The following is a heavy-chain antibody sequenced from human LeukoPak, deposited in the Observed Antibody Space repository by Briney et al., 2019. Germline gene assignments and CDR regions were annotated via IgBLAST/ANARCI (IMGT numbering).Heavy chain of an antibody. V-gene: IGHV3-13*01. D-gene: IGHD6-19*01. CDR1: GFTFSSYD. CDR3: ARGGCGSGCTFFDY. CDR2: IGTAGDT. J-gene: IGHJ4*02. Sequence: PGRSLRLSCAASGFTFSSYDMHWVRQATGKGLEWVSAIGTAGDTYYPGSVKGRFTISRENAKNSLYLQMNSLRAGDTAVYYCARGGCGSGCTFFDYWGQGTLVTVSS.